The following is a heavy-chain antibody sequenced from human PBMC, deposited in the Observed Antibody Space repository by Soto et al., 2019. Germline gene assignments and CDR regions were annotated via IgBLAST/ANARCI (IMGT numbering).Heavy chain of an antibody. Sequence: PSETLSLTCAVYGGSFSGYYWSWIRQPPGKGLEWIGEINHSGSTNYNPSLKSRVTISVDTSKNQFSLKLSSVTAADTAVYYCARGPACIAAANCYHYYYMDVWGKGTTVTVSS. V-gene: IGHV4-34*01. CDR1: GGSFSGYY. J-gene: IGHJ6*03. CDR3: ARGPACIAAANCYHYYYMDV. CDR2: INHSGST. D-gene: IGHD6-13*01.